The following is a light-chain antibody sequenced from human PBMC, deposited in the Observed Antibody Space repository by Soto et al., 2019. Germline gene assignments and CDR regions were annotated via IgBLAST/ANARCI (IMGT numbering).Light chain of an antibody. V-gene: IGKV3-20*01. CDR2: GAS. CDR1: QPITSDY. Sequence: EILLTQSPGTLSLSPGERATLSCRASQPITSDYLAWYQQKPGQAPRLLIYGASIRATGIADRFSGSGSGTHFTLTISRLEPEDFAVYACQQYGYSPPTFGPGTKVDIK. J-gene: IGKJ3*01. CDR3: QQYGYSPPT.